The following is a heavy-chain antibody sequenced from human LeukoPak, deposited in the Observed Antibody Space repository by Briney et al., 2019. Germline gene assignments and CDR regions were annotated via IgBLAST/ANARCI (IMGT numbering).Heavy chain of an antibody. Sequence: TGGSLRLYCVASGFSFTSYAMTWVRQPPGKGLEWISTIIGSGATTHCSDSVRGRFTVSRDNSKNTLFLEISSLRGDDTAVYYCAKGSDFWSGSYTGSDWFAPWGQGTLVIVSS. CDR2: IIGSGATT. J-gene: IGHJ5*02. D-gene: IGHD3-3*01. CDR3: AKGSDFWSGSYTGSDWFAP. V-gene: IGHV3-23*01. CDR1: GFSFTSYA.